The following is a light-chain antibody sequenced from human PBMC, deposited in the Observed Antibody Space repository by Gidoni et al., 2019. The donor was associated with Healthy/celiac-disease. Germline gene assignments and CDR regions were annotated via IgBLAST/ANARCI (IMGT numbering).Light chain of an antibody. J-gene: IGKJ4*01. V-gene: IGKV1-33*01. CDR1: QDISNY. CDR2: DAS. CDR3: QQYDNRPLT. Sequence: DIQMTQSPSSLSASVGDRVTITCQASQDISNYLNWYQQKPGKAPKLLIYDASNLETGVPSRCSGSGSGTDFTFTISSLQPEDIATYYCQQYDNRPLTFXGXTKVEIK.